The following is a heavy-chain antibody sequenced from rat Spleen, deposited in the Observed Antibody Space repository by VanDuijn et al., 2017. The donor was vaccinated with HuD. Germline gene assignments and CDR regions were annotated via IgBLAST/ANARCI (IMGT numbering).Heavy chain of an antibody. CDR1: GFTFNYYW. V-gene: IGHV5-31*01. CDR2: ITNASGGT. CDR3: TRGGGYSSSGVMDA. J-gene: IGHJ4*01. D-gene: IGHD1-2*01. Sequence: EVQLVESGGGLVQPGRSLKLSCITSGFTFNYYWMTWIRQAPGKGLEWVASITNASGGTPYPDSVKGRFTISRNNAKSILYLQMNDLRSEDTATYYCTRGGGYSSSGVMDAWGQGASVTVSS.